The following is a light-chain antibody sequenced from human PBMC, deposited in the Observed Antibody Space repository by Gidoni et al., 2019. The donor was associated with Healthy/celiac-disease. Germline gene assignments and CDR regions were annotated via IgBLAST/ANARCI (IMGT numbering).Light chain of an antibody. CDR2: AAS. V-gene: IGKV1-39*01. Sequence: DIQMTQSPSSLSASVGDRVTITGRASQSISSYLNWYQQKPGKAPKLLIYAASSLQSGVPSRVSCSGSGTDFTLTISSLQPEDFATYYCQQSYSTLWTFGQGTKVEIK. J-gene: IGKJ1*01. CDR1: QSISSY. CDR3: QQSYSTLWT.